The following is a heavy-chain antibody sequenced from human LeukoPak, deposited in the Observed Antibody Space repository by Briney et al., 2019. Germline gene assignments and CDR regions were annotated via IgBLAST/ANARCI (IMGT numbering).Heavy chain of an antibody. V-gene: IGHV3-23*01. J-gene: IGHJ4*02. CDR2: ISGSGGST. D-gene: IGHD1-26*01. CDR3: AKENWELRFAY. Sequence: GGSLRLSCAASGFTFSSYSMSWVRQAPGKGLEWASAISGSGGSTYYADSVKGRFTISRDNSKNTLYLQMNSLRAEDTAVYYCAKENWELRFAYWGQGTLVTVSS. CDR1: GFTFSSYS.